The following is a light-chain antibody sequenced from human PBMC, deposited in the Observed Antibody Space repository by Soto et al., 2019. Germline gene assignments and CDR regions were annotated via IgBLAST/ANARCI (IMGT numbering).Light chain of an antibody. V-gene: IGLV2-14*03. J-gene: IGLJ1*01. CDR2: DVT. Sequence: QSAPTQPAPVSGPPGQSITISCTGTSSDDGAFNDVSWYQPQPGKDPKLMISDVTNRPSGVSYRFSGSKSGNTASLTIAGLQAEDEPDYYCTSYTSSSTYVFGTGTKLTVL. CDR3: TSYTSSSTYV. CDR1: SSDDGAFND.